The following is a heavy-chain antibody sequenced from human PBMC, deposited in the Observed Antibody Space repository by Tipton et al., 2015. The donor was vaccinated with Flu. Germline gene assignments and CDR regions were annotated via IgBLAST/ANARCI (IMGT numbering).Heavy chain of an antibody. Sequence: SLRLSCAVSRSTFSTYWMDWVRQTPGKGLEWVANISPDGSEKEYVDSVKGRFIISRDNAKNSVSLQMNSLRVEDTAVYYCVRCMSGSYCHCFDFWGQGTLVTVSS. CDR2: ISPDGSEK. CDR1: RSTFSTYW. D-gene: IGHD1-26*01. CDR3: VRCMSGSYCHCFDF. V-gene: IGHV3-7*01. J-gene: IGHJ4*02.